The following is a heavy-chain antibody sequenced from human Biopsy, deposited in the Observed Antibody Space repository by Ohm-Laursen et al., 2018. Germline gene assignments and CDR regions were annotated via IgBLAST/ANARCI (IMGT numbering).Heavy chain of an antibody. D-gene: IGHD6-19*01. CDR1: GYNFTGYY. Sequence: GASVKVSCKTSGYNFTGYYMHWVRQAPGQGLEWMGMINPSGSTTSYPQIFQGRVTMTRDTSKSTVYMELSSLRSADTAVYFCARSTGWYGDLYYFDYWGQGTLVTVSS. J-gene: IGHJ4*02. CDR3: ARSTGWYGDLYYFDY. CDR2: INPSGSTT. V-gene: IGHV1-46*01.